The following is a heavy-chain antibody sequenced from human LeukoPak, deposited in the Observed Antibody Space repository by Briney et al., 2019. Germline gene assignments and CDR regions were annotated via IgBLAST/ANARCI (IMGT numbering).Heavy chain of an antibody. CDR1: GYTFTGYY. CDR2: IIPISGTT. J-gene: IGHJ4*02. CDR3: AKEAHPLSSGGNYFDY. Sequence: ASVKVSCKASGYTFTGYYMHWVRQAPGQRLEWLGGIIPISGTTIYAQTFQGRVTITADKFTNTAYMDIHSLTSDDTAVYYCAKEAHPLSSGGNYFDYWGQGMLLTVSS. V-gene: IGHV1-69*06. D-gene: IGHD2-15*01.